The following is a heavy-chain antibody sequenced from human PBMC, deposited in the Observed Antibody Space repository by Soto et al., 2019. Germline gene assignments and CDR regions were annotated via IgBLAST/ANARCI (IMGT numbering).Heavy chain of an antibody. CDR3: ARGYSSSSAALDY. CDR2: ISYDGRNK. Sequence: CCAASGFTFSSYAIHWVRQAPGKGLEWVTIISYDGRNKYYADSMKGRFTISRDNYKKTLYLQMNSLRAEDTAVYYCARGYSSSSAALDYWGQGILVTVSS. D-gene: IGHD2-2*01. J-gene: IGHJ4*02. V-gene: IGHV3-30*04. CDR1: GFTFSSYA.